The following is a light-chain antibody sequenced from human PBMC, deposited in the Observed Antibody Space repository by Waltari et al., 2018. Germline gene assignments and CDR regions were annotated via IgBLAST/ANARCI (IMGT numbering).Light chain of an antibody. V-gene: IGKV1-9*01. CDR1: QDIRSN. J-gene: IGKJ1*01. CDR2: RAS. CDR3: LQLNSYPRT. Sequence: DIHLTQSPSFLSASVGDRVTITCRTSQDIRSNLAWYQQKPGKAPKLLIYRASTLQSGVPSRCSGSESVTEFTLTISILQSEDFATYSCLQLNSYPRTFGQGTKVEVK.